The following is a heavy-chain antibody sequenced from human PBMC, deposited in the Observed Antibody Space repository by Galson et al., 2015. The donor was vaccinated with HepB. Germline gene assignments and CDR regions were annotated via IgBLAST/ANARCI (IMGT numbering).Heavy chain of an antibody. Sequence: SLRLSCAASGFTFSSYSMNWVRQAPGKGLEWVSSISSSSSYIYYADSVKGRFTISRDNAKNSLYLQMNSLRAEDTAVYYCARDWAHYDSSGYYYRYFDYWGQGTLVTVSS. CDR3: ARDWAHYDSSGYYYRYFDY. V-gene: IGHV3-21*01. CDR2: ISSSSSYI. J-gene: IGHJ4*02. CDR1: GFTFSSYS. D-gene: IGHD3-22*01.